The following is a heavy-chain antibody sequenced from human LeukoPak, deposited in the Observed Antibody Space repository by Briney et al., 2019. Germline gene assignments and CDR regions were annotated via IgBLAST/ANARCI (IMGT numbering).Heavy chain of an antibody. J-gene: IGHJ3*02. D-gene: IGHD5-12*01. CDR2: IDPSDSYT. CDR1: GYSFTSYW. V-gene: IGHV5-10-1*01. CDR3: ARLGATEAFDI. Sequence: GESLRISCKGSGYSFTSYWISWVRQMPGKGLEWMGRIDPSDSYTNSSPSFQGHVTLSAAQSTTPAYLQWSSLKASDTAMYYCARLGATEAFDIWGQGTMVTVSS.